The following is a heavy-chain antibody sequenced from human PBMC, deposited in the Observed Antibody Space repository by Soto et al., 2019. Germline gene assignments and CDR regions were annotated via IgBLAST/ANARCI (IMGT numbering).Heavy chain of an antibody. CDR3: VKDFGAVVPPSPLDYYYGLDV. CDR2: INKNGGST. V-gene: IGHV3-64D*06. D-gene: IGHD2-2*01. Sequence: GSLRLSCSASGFTFSTYTMHWVRQAPGKGLEYVSAINKNGGSTYYADSVKGRFTISRDNSKNTLYLQMSSLRAEDTAVYYCVKDFGAVVPPSPLDYYYGLDVWGQGTTVTVSS. CDR1: GFTFSTYT. J-gene: IGHJ6*02.